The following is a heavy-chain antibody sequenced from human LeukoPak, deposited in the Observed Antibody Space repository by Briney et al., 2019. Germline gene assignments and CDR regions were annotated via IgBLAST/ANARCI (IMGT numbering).Heavy chain of an antibody. D-gene: IGHD2-15*01. J-gene: IGHJ4*02. V-gene: IGHV3-53*01. Sequence: GGSLRLSCAASGFTVSSNYMTWIRQAPGRGLEWGSSIYSGGSTYYADSVKSRFTIYRYNSKNTLYLQMNSLRAEDTAVYYCVRIPGGGYWGQGTLVTVSS. CDR3: VRIPGGGY. CDR1: GFTVSSNY. CDR2: IYSGGST.